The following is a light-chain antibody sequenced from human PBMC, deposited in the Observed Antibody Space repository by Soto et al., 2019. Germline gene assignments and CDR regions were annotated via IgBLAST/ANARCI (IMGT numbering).Light chain of an antibody. Sequence: EIVMTQSPATLSVSAGEGPALSCMASQSVSSKLAWYQQKPGQAPRLLIYGASTRATGIPARFSGSGSGTEFTLIISSLQSEDSAVYYCQQYNSWPLTFGGGTKVDIK. V-gene: IGKV3-15*01. CDR3: QQYNSWPLT. CDR1: QSVSSK. J-gene: IGKJ4*01. CDR2: GAS.